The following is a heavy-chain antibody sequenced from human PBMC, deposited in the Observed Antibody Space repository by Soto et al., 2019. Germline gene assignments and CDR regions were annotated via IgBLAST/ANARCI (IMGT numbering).Heavy chain of an antibody. J-gene: IGHJ4*02. CDR3: ARAIGTTSDY. CDR2: IYYTGNT. D-gene: IGHD1-7*01. CDR1: GGSLSSYY. Sequence: LSLTCTVSGGSLSSYYWSWIRQPPGKGLEWIGYIYYTGNTKSNPSLKSRVTISIDTSKNQFSLKLRSVTAADTAVYYCARAIGTTSDYWGQGTLVTVSS. V-gene: IGHV4-59*01.